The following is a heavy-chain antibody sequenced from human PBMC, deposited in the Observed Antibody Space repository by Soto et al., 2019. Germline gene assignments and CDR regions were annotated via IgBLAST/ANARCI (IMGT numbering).Heavy chain of an antibody. J-gene: IGHJ4*02. CDR2: VIPILGMA. V-gene: IGHV1-69*02. CDR1: EGTFNSYT. D-gene: IGHD3-10*01. CDR3: ATNYGSGSTHFDS. Sequence: QVQLVQSGAEVKKPGSSVKVSCTASEGTFNSYTISWVRQAPGQGLEWMGRVIPILGMANFAQKFQGRVMXTXDXXTSTAYMVLSSLRSDDTAVYYCATNYGSGSTHFDSWGQGTLVTVSS.